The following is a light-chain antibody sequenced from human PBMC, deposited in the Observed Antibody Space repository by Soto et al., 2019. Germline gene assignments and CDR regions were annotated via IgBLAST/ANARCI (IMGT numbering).Light chain of an antibody. CDR3: QHRSNWHIT. CDR2: DAS. V-gene: IGKV3-11*01. J-gene: IGKJ5*01. CDR1: QSVSSY. Sequence: EIVLTQSPATLSLSPGERAALSCRASQSVSSYLAWYQQNPGQAPRLLIYDASNRATGIPARFSGGWSGTDFTLTISSLEPEDFAVYYCQHRSNWHITFGQGTRLDIK.